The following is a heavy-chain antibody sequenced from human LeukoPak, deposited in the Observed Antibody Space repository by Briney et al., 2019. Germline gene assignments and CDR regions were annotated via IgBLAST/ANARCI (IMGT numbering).Heavy chain of an antibody. CDR2: ISSSSSTI. Sequence: PGGSLRPSCAASGFTFSSYSMNWVRQAPGKGLEWVSYISSSSSTIYYADSVKGRFTISRDNAKNSLYLQMNSLRDEDTAVYYCARDLYYDFWSGYYRGDDRAFDIWGQGTMVTVPS. CDR1: GFTFSSYS. CDR3: ARDLYYDFWSGYYRGDDRAFDI. D-gene: IGHD3-3*01. V-gene: IGHV3-48*02. J-gene: IGHJ3*02.